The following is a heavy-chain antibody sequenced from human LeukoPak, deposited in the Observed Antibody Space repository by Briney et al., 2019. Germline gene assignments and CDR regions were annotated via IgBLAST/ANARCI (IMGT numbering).Heavy chain of an antibody. CDR2: IYPSGDST. Sequence: GGSLRLSCAASGFTFSTYSMTWVRQGPGKGLEWVSSIYPSGDSTFYADSVKGRFTISRDNSKNTLYLQMSSVRTEDTAIYYCAKDVVPDSGWDLVYWGQGALVTVSS. V-gene: IGHV3-23*01. CDR1: GFTFSTYS. CDR3: AKDVVPDSGWDLVY. D-gene: IGHD6-19*01. J-gene: IGHJ4*02.